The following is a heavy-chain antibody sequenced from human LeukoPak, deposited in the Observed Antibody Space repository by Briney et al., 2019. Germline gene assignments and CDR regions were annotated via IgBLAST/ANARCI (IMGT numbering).Heavy chain of an antibody. D-gene: IGHD3-10*01. CDR2: IIPIFDTA. Sequence: SVTVSCKASGGTFSTYGISWVRQAPGQGLEWMGGIIPIFDTANYTQKFQDRVTITADESTGTAYMELSSLRSEDTAVYYCASPRPNPRSRWFGELSWIGAFDIWGQGTMVTVSS. J-gene: IGHJ3*02. V-gene: IGHV1-69*13. CDR3: ASPRPNPRSRWFGELSWIGAFDI. CDR1: GGTFSTYG.